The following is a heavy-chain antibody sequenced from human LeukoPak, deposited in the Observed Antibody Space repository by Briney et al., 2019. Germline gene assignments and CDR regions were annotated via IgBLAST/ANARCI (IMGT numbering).Heavy chain of an antibody. V-gene: IGHV3-23*01. CDR3: LRGDSRDF. D-gene: IGHD3-22*01. Sequence: GGSLRLSCAASGFTFSSYAMSWVRQAPGKGLEWVSAISTSGGSTYYADSVKGRFTISRDNAQNVLYLQMNGLRGDDAAVYYCLRGDSRDFWGQGTLVTVSS. CDR1: GFTFSSYA. CDR2: ISTSGGST. J-gene: IGHJ4*02.